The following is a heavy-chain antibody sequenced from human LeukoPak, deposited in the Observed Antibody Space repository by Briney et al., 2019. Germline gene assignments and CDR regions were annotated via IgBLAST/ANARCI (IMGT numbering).Heavy chain of an antibody. CDR1: GYTFTSYY. J-gene: IGHJ6*03. CDR2: INPSGGST. Sequence: ASVKVSCKASGYTFTSYYMHWVRQAPGQGLEWMGIINPSGGSTSYAQKFQGRVTMTRDTSTSTVYMELSSLRSVDTAVYYCARDPSAYDLAASGYYYYYMDVWGKGTTVTVSS. V-gene: IGHV1-46*01. D-gene: IGHD3-3*01. CDR3: ARDPSAYDLAASGYYYYYMDV.